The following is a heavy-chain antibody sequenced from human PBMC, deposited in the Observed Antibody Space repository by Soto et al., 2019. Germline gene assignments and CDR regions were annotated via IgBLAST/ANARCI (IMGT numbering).Heavy chain of an antibody. CDR3: AKDITMVRGILNWFDP. V-gene: IGHV3-30*18. J-gene: IGHJ5*02. CDR1: EFIFSNYG. Sequence: QVQLVESGGGVVQPGRSLTLSCAASEFIFSNYGMHWVRQAPGKGLEWVALISYDGSNEYYVDSVKGRFTISRDNSLHTLYLEMHSLRAEDTAVYYCAKDITMVRGILNWFDPWGQGTQVTVSS. CDR2: ISYDGSNE. D-gene: IGHD3-10*01.